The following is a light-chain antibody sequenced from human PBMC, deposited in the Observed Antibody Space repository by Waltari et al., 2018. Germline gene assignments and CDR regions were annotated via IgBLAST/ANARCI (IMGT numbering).Light chain of an antibody. Sequence: EVVMTQYPATLSVSPGGGATLSCRASHGISTNLAWYQQKPGQAPRLLIYTASTRAAVVPARFSGSGSGTEFTLTISSLQSEDSAVYYCQQYNNWPPLTFGGGTKVEI. J-gene: IGKJ4*01. CDR1: HGISTN. CDR2: TAS. V-gene: IGKV3-15*01. CDR3: QQYNNWPPLT.